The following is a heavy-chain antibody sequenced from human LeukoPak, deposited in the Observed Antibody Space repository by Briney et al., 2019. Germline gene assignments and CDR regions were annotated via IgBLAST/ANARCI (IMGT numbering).Heavy chain of an antibody. V-gene: IGHV3-7*01. Sequence: GGSLRLSCAASGFTFSSYWMSWVRQAPGKGLEWVANIKQDEGEKYYVDSVKGRFIISRDNAKNSLYLQMNSLRAEDTAVYYCARDSSSWYGYFQYWGQGTLVTVSS. CDR1: GFTFSSYW. D-gene: IGHD3-22*01. CDR2: IKQDEGEK. J-gene: IGHJ1*01. CDR3: ARDSSSWYGYFQY.